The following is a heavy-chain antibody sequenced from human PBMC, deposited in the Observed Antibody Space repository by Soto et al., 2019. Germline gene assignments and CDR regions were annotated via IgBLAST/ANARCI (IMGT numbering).Heavy chain of an antibody. V-gene: IGHV3-48*01. CDR2: ISSSSSTI. CDR3: ARAYSSYGPFDY. Sequence: GGSLRLSCAASGFTFSSYSMDWVRQAPGKGLEWVSYISSSSSTIYYADSVKGRFTISRDNAKNSLYLQMNSLRAEDTAVYYCARAYSSYGPFDYWGSGTMVTASS. CDR1: GFTFSSYS. D-gene: IGHD5-18*01. J-gene: IGHJ4*02.